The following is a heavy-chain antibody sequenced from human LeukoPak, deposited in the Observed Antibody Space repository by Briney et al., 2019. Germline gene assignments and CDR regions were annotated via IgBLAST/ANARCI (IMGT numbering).Heavy chain of an antibody. CDR3: ARDQGLTAPPPYGLDA. J-gene: IGHJ6*02. V-gene: IGHV1-69*04. CDR1: GGTFSSSA. Sequence: SVKVSCKTSGGTFSSSAITWVRQVPGQGLEWMGRIIPVLNITTYAQKFQGSVTITADTSTSTVYMELSSLRSEETAVYYCARDQGLTAPPPYGLDAWGQGTTVIVSS. D-gene: IGHD5-18*01. CDR2: IIPVLNIT.